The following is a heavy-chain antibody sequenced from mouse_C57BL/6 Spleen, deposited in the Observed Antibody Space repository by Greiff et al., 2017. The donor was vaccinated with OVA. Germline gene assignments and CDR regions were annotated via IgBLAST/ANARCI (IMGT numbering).Heavy chain of an antibody. V-gene: IGHV1-69*01. CDR2: IDPSDSYT. CDR3: ARAGAYYGSSYGYFDV. CDR1: GYTFTSYW. J-gene: IGHJ1*03. D-gene: IGHD1-1*01. Sequence: VQLQQPGAELVMPGASVKLSCKASGYTFTSYWMHWVKQRPGQGLEWIGEIDPSDSYTNYNQKFKGKSTLTVDKSSSTAYMQLSSLTSEDSAVYYCARAGAYYGSSYGYFDVWGTESTVTVSS.